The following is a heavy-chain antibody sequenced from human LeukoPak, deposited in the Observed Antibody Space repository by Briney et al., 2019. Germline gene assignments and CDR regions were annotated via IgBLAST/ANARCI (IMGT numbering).Heavy chain of an antibody. V-gene: IGHV3-74*01. J-gene: IGHJ2*01. Sequence: GGSLRLSCAASGFTFSSSWMHWVRQGPGKGLVWVARMNADGRTINYADSVKGRFTISRDNAKNTLYLQMNSLGTEDAAVYYCARAGNYYFDLWGRGTQVTVSS. CDR1: GFTFSSSW. D-gene: IGHD1-7*01. CDR2: MNADGRTI. CDR3: ARAGNYYFDL.